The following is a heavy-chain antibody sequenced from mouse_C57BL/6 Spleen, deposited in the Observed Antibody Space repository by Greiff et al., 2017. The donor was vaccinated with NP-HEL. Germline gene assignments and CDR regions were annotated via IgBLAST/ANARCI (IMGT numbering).Heavy chain of an antibody. V-gene: IGHV3-6*01. Sequence: ESGPGLVKPSQSLSLTCSVTGYSITSGYYWNWIRQFPGNKLEWMGYISYDGSNNYNPSLKNRISITRDTSKNQFFLKLNSVTTEDTATYYCARERYGSSFAYWGQGTLVTVSA. J-gene: IGHJ3*01. CDR3: ARERYGSSFAY. CDR2: ISYDGSN. CDR1: GYSITSGYY. D-gene: IGHD2-14*01.